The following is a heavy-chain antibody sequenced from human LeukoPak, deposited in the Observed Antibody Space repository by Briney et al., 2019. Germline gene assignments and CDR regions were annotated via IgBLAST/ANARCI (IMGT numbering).Heavy chain of an antibody. V-gene: IGHV1-46*01. CDR1: GYTFTSYY. Sequence: ASVKVSCKASGYTFTSYYMHWVRQAPGQGLEWMGIINPSGGSTSYAQKFQGRVTMTRDMSTSTVYMELSSLRSEDTAVYYCAREGYYDSSGYYGYFDYWGQGTPVTVSS. D-gene: IGHD3-22*01. CDR3: AREGYYDSSGYYGYFDY. J-gene: IGHJ4*02. CDR2: INPSGGST.